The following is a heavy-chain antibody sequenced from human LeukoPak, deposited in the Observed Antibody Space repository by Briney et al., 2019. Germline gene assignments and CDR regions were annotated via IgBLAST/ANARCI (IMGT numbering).Heavy chain of an antibody. CDR1: GGSISSSSYY. CDR2: IYYSGNT. J-gene: IGHJ3*02. Sequence: SETLSLTCTVSGGSISSSSYYWGWIRQPPGKGLEWIGSIYYSGNTYYNPSLKSRVTMSADTSKNQFSLKLTSMTAADTAVYYCARDSFDAVDSRGAFDIWGQGTMVTVSS. D-gene: IGHD6-19*01. CDR3: ARDSFDAVDSRGAFDI. V-gene: IGHV4-39*07.